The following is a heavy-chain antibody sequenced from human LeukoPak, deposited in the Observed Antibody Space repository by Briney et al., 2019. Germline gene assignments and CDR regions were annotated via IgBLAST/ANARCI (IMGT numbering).Heavy chain of an antibody. D-gene: IGHD1-26*01. V-gene: IGHV1-2*02. Sequence: ASVKVSCKASGYTFTGYYIHWVRQAPGQGLEWMGWINPNSGGTNYAQKLQGRVTMTTDTSTSTAYMELRSLRSDDTAVYYCAREVGATTVSFDYWGQGTLVTVSS. J-gene: IGHJ4*02. CDR2: INPNSGGT. CDR3: AREVGATTVSFDY. CDR1: GYTFTGYY.